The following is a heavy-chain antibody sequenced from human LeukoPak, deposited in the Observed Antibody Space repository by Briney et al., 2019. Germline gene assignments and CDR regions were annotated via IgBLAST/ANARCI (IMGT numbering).Heavy chain of an antibody. V-gene: IGHV3-48*03. CDR1: GFTFSSYE. CDR2: ISSSGSTI. Sequence: GGSLRLSCAASGFTFSSYEMNWVRQATGKGLEWVSYISSSGSTIYYADSVKGRFTISRDNAKNSLYLQMNSLRAEDTAVYYCARGLDGAKDRKRFDYWGQGTLVTVSS. CDR3: ARGLDGAKDRKRFDY. D-gene: IGHD5-24*01. J-gene: IGHJ4*02.